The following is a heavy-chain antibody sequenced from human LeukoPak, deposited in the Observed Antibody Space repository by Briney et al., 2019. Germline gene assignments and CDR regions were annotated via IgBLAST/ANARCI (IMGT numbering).Heavy chain of an antibody. V-gene: IGHV3-48*03. CDR1: GFTFSSYE. CDR3: AELGITMIGGV. CDR2: ISSNGSTI. J-gene: IGHJ6*04. D-gene: IGHD3-10*02. Sequence: GGSLRLSCAASGFTFSSYEMNWARQAPGKGLEWVSYISSNGSTIYYADSVKGRFTISRDNAKNSLYLQMNSLRAEDTAVYYCAELGITMIGGVWGKGTTVTISS.